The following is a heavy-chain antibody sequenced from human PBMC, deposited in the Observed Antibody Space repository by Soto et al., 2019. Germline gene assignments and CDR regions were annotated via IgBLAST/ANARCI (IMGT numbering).Heavy chain of an antibody. CDR1: GYSFAGYW. V-gene: IGHV5-10-1*01. D-gene: IGHD3-22*01. Sequence: GESLKISCKGSGYSFAGYWITWVRQKPGKVLEWMGRIDPSDSQTYYSPSFRGHVTISVTKSVTTVFLQWSSLRASDTAMYYCARQIYDSDTGPNFQYYFDSWGQGXPVTVYS. CDR3: ARQIYDSDTGPNFQYYFDS. J-gene: IGHJ4*02. CDR2: IDPSDSQT.